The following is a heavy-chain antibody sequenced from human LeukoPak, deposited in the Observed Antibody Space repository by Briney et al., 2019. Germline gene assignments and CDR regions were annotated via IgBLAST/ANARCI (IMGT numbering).Heavy chain of an antibody. Sequence: SVKVSCKASGGTFSSYAISWVRQAPGQGLEWMGGIIPIFGTANYAQKFQGRVTITADESTSTAYMELSSLRSEDTAVYYCASSTRRAWNGLLDYWGQGTLVTVSS. D-gene: IGHD1-1*01. J-gene: IGHJ4*02. CDR2: IIPIFGTA. V-gene: IGHV1-69*13. CDR1: GGTFSSYA. CDR3: ASSTRRAWNGLLDY.